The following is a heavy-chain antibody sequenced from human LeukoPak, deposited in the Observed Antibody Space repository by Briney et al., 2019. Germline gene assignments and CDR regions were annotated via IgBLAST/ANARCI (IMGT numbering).Heavy chain of an antibody. CDR3: AKLPMVRGYYYFDY. CDR2: ISGSGGST. V-gene: IGHV3-23*01. Sequence: GRSLRLSCAVSGFNFDDYAMSWVRQAPGKGLEWVSAISGSGGSTYYADSVKGRFTISRDNSKNTLYLQMNSLRAEDTAVYYCAKLPMVRGYYYFDYWGQGTLVTVSS. CDR1: GFNFDDYA. D-gene: IGHD3-10*01. J-gene: IGHJ4*02.